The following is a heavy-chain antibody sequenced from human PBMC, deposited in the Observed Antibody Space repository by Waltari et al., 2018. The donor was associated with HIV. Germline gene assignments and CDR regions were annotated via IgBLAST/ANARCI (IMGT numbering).Heavy chain of an antibody. CDR2: VIPIFGTA. CDR3: ASNEDIVATMYAFDS. V-gene: IGHV1-69*01. CDR1: GGTFSSYA. J-gene: IGHJ3*02. D-gene: IGHD5-12*01. Sequence: QVQLVQSGAAVKKPGSSVKVSCKASGGTFSSYAISWVRQAPGQGLEWMGGVIPIFGTANYAQKCQDRVTITADESTSTAYMELSSLRSEDTAVYYCASNEDIVATMYAFDSWGKGRMVTVSS.